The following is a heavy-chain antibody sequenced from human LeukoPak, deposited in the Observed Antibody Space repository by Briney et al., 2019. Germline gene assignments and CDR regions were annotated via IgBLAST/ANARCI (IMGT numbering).Heavy chain of an antibody. CDR1: GFTVSSNY. J-gene: IGHJ4*02. D-gene: IGHD3-22*01. CDR2: IYSGGST. Sequence: PGGSLRLSCAASGFTVSSNYMSWVRQAPGKGLEWVSVIYSGGSTYYADSVKGRFTISRDNSKNTLYLQMNSLRDEETAVYYCARGDVITMRPFDYWGQGTLVTVSS. V-gene: IGHV3-53*01. CDR3: ARGDVITMRPFDY.